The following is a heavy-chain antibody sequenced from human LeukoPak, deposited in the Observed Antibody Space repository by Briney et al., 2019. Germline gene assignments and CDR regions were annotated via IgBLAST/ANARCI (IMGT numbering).Heavy chain of an antibody. CDR2: IGAGGTFT. CDR1: GFTFSSCA. D-gene: IGHD4-17*01. CDR3: AKDLASTTYGYYFDY. V-gene: IGHV3-23*01. Sequence: PGGSLRLSCTASGFTFSSCAMNWVRQAPGKGLEWVSGIGAGGTFTYYADSVKGRFTISRDNSRNTLYLQMNSLRADDTAVYYCAKDLASTTYGYYFDYWGQGTLVTVSS. J-gene: IGHJ4*02.